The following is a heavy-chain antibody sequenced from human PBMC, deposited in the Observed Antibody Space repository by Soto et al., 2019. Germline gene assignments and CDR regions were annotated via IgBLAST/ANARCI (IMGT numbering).Heavy chain of an antibody. CDR3: ARARMYSGAHHDY. CDR2: ITPYNGNA. Sequence: QVHLVQSGAVVENPGASVKVSSKASGYTFTNFGINWVRQAPGQGLEWMGWITPYNGNANYPQKQQDRITLTTDTSTNTAYLELWSLRSEEKAVYYCARARMYSGAHHDYWGEGTRVSVTS. D-gene: IGHD6-19*01. V-gene: IGHV1-18*04. J-gene: IGHJ4*02. CDR1: GYTFTNFG.